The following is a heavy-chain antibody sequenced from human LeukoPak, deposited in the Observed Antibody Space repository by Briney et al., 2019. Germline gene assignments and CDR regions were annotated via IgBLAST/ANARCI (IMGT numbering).Heavy chain of an antibody. CDR3: ARYVLSGSYYYYYYYMDV. J-gene: IGHJ6*03. V-gene: IGHV4-34*01. Sequence: SETLSLTCPVYGGSFSGYYWSLIRQPPGKGLEWIGEINHSGSTNYNPSLQSRVTISVDTSKNQFSLKLSSVTAADTAVYYCARYVLSGSYYYYYYYMDVWGKGTTVTVSS. CDR2: INHSGST. D-gene: IGHD1-26*01. CDR1: GGSFSGYY.